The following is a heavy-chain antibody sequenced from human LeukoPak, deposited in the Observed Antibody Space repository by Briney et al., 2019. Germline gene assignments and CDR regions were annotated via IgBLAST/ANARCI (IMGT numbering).Heavy chain of an antibody. CDR1: GGSISSSSYY. D-gene: IGHD3-22*01. Sequence: PSETLSLTCTVSGGSISSSSYYWGWIRQPPGKGLEWIGSIYFSGSTYYNPSLKSRVTISEDTSKNQFSLKLSSVTAADTAVYYCARIRVEHYYDSSGYPFDYWGQGTLVTVSS. CDR2: IYFSGST. CDR3: ARIRVEHYYDSSGYPFDY. J-gene: IGHJ4*02. V-gene: IGHV4-39*01.